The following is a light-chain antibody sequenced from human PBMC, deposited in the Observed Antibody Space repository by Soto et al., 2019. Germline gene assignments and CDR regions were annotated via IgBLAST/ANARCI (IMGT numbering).Light chain of an antibody. CDR3: AAWDDSLNAVV. J-gene: IGLJ2*01. Sequence: QSVLTQPPSASGTPGQRVTISCSGSSSNIGGNTVNWYQQLPGTAPRVLIYSNNQRPSGVPDRFSGSKSGTSASLAISGLQSEDEAEYYCAAWDDSLNAVVFGGGTKVTVL. CDR2: SNN. CDR1: SSNIGGNT. V-gene: IGLV1-44*01.